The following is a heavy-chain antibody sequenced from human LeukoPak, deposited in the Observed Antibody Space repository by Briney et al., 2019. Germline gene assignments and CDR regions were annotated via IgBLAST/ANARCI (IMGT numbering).Heavy chain of an antibody. J-gene: IGHJ5*02. CDR1: GGSISTYY. D-gene: IGHD5-12*01. V-gene: IGHV4-59*01. CDR2: IYYSGST. Sequence: SETLSLTCTVSGGSISTYYWSWIRQPPGKGLEWIGYIYYSGSTNYNPSLKSRVTISVDTSKNQLSLKLSSVTAADTAVYYCARVDYSGYDTRGWFDPWGQGTLVTVSS. CDR3: ARVDYSGYDTRGWFDP.